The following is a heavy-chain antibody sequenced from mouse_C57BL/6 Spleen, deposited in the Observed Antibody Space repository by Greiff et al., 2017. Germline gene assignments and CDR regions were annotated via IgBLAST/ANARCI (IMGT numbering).Heavy chain of an antibody. CDR3: ARLRSYYYAMDY. V-gene: IGHV7-3*01. Sequence: EVNVVESGGGLVQPGGSLSLSCAASGFTFTDYYMSWVRQPPGKALEWLGFIRNKANGYTTEYSASVKGRFTISRDNSQSILYLQMNALRAEDSATYYCARLRSYYYAMDYWGQGTSVTVSS. CDR1: GFTFTDYY. D-gene: IGHD2-12*01. J-gene: IGHJ4*01. CDR2: IRNKANGYTT.